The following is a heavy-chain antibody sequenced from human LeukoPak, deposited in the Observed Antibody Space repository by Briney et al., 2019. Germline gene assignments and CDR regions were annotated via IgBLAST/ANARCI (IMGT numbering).Heavy chain of an antibody. CDR3: ARCGLNVDTAMVGVPGRYYYYYYMDV. D-gene: IGHD5-18*01. V-gene: IGHV1-69*05. J-gene: IGHJ6*03. CDR1: GGTFSSYA. Sequence: ASVTVSCTASGGTFSSYAISWVRQAPGQGLEWMGGIIPIFGTANYAQKFQGRVTITTDESTSTAYMELSSLRSEDTAVYYCARCGLNVDTAMVGVPGRYYYYYYMDVWGKGTTVTVSS. CDR2: IIPIFGTA.